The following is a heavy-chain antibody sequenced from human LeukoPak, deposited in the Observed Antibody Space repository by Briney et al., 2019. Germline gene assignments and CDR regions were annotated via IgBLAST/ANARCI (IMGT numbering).Heavy chain of an antibody. CDR3: AKYNDYDFDY. Sequence: GGSLRLSCAASGFTFRSNWMRWVRQAPGKGLEWVAKINQDGSQTKYVDSVKGRFTISRDNAKNSLHLQTNCLRADDTAVYYCAKYNDYDFDYWGQGTLVTVSS. J-gene: IGHJ4*02. CDR2: INQDGSQT. D-gene: IGHD4-17*01. V-gene: IGHV3-7*01. CDR1: GFTFRSNW.